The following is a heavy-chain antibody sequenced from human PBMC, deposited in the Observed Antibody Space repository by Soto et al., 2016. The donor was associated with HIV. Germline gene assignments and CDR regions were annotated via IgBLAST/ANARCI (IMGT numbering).Heavy chain of an antibody. V-gene: IGHV4-39*01. CDR3: GGAIGYYYYYGMDV. CDR1: GGSISSSNYY. Sequence: QVQLQESGPGLVRPSETLSLTCTVSGGSISSSNYYWGWIRQPPGKGLEWIGSIYYSGSTYYNPSLKSRVTISVDTSKNQFSLKLNSVTAADTAVYYCGGAIGYYYYYGMDVWGQGTTVTVSS. J-gene: IGHJ6*02. D-gene: IGHD1-26*01. CDR2: IYYSGST.